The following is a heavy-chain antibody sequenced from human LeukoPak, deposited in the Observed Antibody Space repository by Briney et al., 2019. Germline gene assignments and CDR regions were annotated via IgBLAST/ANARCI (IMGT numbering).Heavy chain of an antibody. CDR1: GFTFSSYW. V-gene: IGHV3-7*01. CDR2: VKEDGGEK. J-gene: IGHJ6*03. CDR3: ASHTAMVPNTDYYYMDV. Sequence: GGSLRLSCVVSGFTFSSYWMSWVRQAPGKGLEWVANVKEDGGEKYYVDSVKGRFTISRDNAKSSLYLQMNSLRAEDTAVYYCASHTAMVPNTDYYYMDVWGKGTTVTVSS. D-gene: IGHD5-18*01.